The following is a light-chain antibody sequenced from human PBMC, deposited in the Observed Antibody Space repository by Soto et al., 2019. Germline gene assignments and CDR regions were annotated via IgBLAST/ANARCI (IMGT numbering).Light chain of an antibody. Sequence: EIVMTQSPATLSVSPGERATLSCRASQSVSGNLAWYQQRPGQAPRLLIYGASTRATGIPARFSGSGSGTEFTLTISSLQSEDFAVYYCQQYNYWRTFGQGTKVEIK. CDR3: QQYNYWRT. CDR2: GAS. V-gene: IGKV3-15*01. J-gene: IGKJ1*01. CDR1: QSVSGN.